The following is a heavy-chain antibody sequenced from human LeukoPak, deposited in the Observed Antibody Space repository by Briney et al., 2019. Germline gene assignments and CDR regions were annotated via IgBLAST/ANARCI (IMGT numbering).Heavy chain of an antibody. D-gene: IGHD1-26*01. CDR2: IYYSGST. V-gene: IGHV4-30-4*08. J-gene: IGHJ4*02. CDR1: GGSISSGDYY. CDR3: ARAHAPLVGATFDY. Sequence: PSQTLSLTCTVSGGSISSGDYYWSWIRQPPGKGLEWIGYIYYSGSTYYNPSLKSRATISVDTSKNQFSLKLSSVTAADTAVYYCARAHAPLVGATFDYWGQGTLVTVSS.